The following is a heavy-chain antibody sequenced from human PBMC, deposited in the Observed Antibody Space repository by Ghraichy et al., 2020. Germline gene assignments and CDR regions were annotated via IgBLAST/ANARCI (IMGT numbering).Heavy chain of an antibody. CDR3: ARERSGYYKTFDY. Sequence: GGSLRLSCAASGFTFSTYGMHWVRQAPGKGLEWVAVIWYDGSNKYYADSVKGRFTISRDNSNNTLYLQMNSLRAEDTAVYYCARERSGYYKTFDYWGQGTLVTVSS. D-gene: IGHD3-22*01. CDR2: IWYDGSNK. V-gene: IGHV3-33*01. CDR1: GFTFSTYG. J-gene: IGHJ4*02.